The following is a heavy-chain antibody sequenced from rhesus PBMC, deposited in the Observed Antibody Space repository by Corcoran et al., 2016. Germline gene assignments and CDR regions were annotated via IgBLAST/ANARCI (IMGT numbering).Heavy chain of an antibody. D-gene: IGHD3-3*01. Sequence: QVQLQESGPGLVKPSETLSLTCAVSGGSFSSYWWSWIRQPPGKGLEWIGGINGNSGSTNYNPSLKSRVTISKDASKNQFSLKLSSVTAADTAVYYCARIGNWLLYRYYGLDSWGQGVVVTVSS. J-gene: IGHJ6*01. CDR3: ARIGNWLLYRYYGLDS. CDR2: INGNSGST. CDR1: GGSFSSYW. V-gene: IGHV4-80*01.